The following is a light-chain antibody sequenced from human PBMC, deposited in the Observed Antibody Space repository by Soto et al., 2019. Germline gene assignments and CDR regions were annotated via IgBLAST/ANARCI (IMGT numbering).Light chain of an antibody. CDR1: SSDVGGYNY. CDR2: EVS. Sequence: QSALTQPACVSGSPGQSITMSCTGTSSDVGGYNYVSWYQQHPGKAPKLMIYEVSNRPSGVSNRFSGSKSGNTASLTISGLQAGDEADYYCSSYTSSSTDYVFGTGTKVTVL. CDR3: SSYTSSSTDYV. V-gene: IGLV2-14*01. J-gene: IGLJ1*01.